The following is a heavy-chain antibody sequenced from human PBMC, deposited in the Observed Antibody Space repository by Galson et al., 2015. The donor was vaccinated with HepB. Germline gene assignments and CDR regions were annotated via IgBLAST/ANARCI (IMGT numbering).Heavy chain of an antibody. V-gene: IGHV3-33*01. D-gene: IGHD1-20*01. Sequence: SLRLSCAASGFTFSSYGMHWVRQAPGKGLEWVAVIWYDGSNKYYADSVKGRFTISRDNSKNTLYLQMNSLRAEDTAVYYCARDRYNWNEHNTYYYYYMDVWGKGTTVTVSS. CDR1: GFTFSSYG. CDR3: ARDRYNWNEHNTYYYYYMDV. CDR2: IWYDGSNK. J-gene: IGHJ6*03.